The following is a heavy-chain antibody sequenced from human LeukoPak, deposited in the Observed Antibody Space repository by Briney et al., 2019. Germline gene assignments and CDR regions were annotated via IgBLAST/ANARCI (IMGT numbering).Heavy chain of an antibody. D-gene: IGHD6-19*01. V-gene: IGHV1-46*01. CDR2: INPSGGST. Sequence: ASVKVSCKASGYTFTSYYMHWVRQAPGQGLEWMGIINPSGGSTSYTQKFQGRVTMTRDTSTSTVYMELSSLRSEDTAVYYCASTLRAVADTLDYWGQGTLVTVSS. CDR3: ASTLRAVADTLDY. CDR1: GYTFTSYY. J-gene: IGHJ4*02.